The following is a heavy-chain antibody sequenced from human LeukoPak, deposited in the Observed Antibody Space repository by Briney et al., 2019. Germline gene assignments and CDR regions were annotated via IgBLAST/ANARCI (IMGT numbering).Heavy chain of an antibody. CDR2: ISGSGGST. J-gene: IGHJ4*02. D-gene: IGHD2-2*01. CDR3: AKDYPGGIVVVPAATLPFDY. Sequence: GASLRLSCAASGFTFSGYAMSWVRQAPGKGLEWVSAISGSGGSTYYADSVKGRFTISRDNSKNTLYLQMNSLRAEDTAVYYCAKDYPGGIVVVPAATLPFDYWGQGTLVTVSS. CDR1: GFTFSGYA. V-gene: IGHV3-23*01.